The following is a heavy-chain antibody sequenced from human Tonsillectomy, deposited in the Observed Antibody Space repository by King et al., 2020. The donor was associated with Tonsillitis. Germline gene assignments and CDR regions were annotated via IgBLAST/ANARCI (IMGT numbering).Heavy chain of an antibody. CDR3: ARVSGYYDSSGYYGGDY. Sequence: VQLVESGAEVKKPGASVKVSCKASGYTFTSYGISWVRQAPGQGLEWMGWISAYNGNTKNAQQLQGRVTMTTDTSTSTAYMELRSLRSDDTAVYYCARVSGYYDSSGYYGGDYWGQGTLVTVSS. J-gene: IGHJ4*02. D-gene: IGHD3-22*01. CDR2: ISAYNGNT. V-gene: IGHV1-18*04. CDR1: GYTFTSYG.